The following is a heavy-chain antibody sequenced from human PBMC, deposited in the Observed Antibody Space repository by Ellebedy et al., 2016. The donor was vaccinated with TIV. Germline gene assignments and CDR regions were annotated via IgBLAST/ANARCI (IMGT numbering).Heavy chain of an antibody. CDR2: ISFDGGKT. Sequence: PGGSLRLSCAASGLILGDYAAHWVRQAPGKGLQWVAVISFDGGKTEYADSVTGRFTISRDNSKNTLYLQMDSLRAEDTAMYFCARDLYYGGYDIFDHWGQGTLVTVSS. D-gene: IGHD4-17*01. V-gene: IGHV3-30-3*01. CDR3: ARDLYYGGYDIFDH. CDR1: GLILGDYA. J-gene: IGHJ4*02.